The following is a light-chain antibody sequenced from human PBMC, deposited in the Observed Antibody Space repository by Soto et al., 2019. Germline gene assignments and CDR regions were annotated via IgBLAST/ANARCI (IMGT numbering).Light chain of an antibody. V-gene: IGKV3-20*01. CDR2: GAS. J-gene: IGKJ5*01. CDR3: QQYGSSAPIT. CDR1: QSVSSSY. Sequence: EIVLTQSPGTLSLSPGERATLSFIASQSVSSSYLAWYQQKPGQAPRLLIYGASIRATGIPDRFSGSGSETDFTLTISRLEPEDFALYYCQQYGSSAPITFGQGTRLEIK.